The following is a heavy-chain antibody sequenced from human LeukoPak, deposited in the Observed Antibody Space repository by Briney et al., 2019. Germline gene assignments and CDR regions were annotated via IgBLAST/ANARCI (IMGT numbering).Heavy chain of an antibody. Sequence: GGSLRLSCSASGFTFSSYAMHWVRQAPGKGLESVSAISSNGGSTYYADSVKGRFTISRDNSKNTLYLQMNSLRAEDTAVYYCARGIGVDDYWGQGTLVTVSS. V-gene: IGHV3-64*04. D-gene: IGHD2-15*01. CDR1: GFTFSSYA. CDR2: ISSNGGST. CDR3: ARGIGVDDY. J-gene: IGHJ4*02.